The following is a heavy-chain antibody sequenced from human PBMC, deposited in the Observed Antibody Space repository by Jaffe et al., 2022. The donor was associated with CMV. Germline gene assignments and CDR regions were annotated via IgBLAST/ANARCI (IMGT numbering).Heavy chain of an antibody. CDR3: ARDGSRWPSYYFDY. CDR2: IWYDGSNK. D-gene: IGHD2-15*01. V-gene: IGHV3-33*01. Sequence: QVQLVESGGGVVQPGRSLRLSCAASGFTFSSYGMHWVRQAPGKGLEWVAVIWYDGSNKYYADSVKGRFTISRDNSKNTLYLQMNSLRAEDTAVYYCARDGSRWPSYYFDYWGQGTLVTVSS. J-gene: IGHJ4*02. CDR1: GFTFSSYG.